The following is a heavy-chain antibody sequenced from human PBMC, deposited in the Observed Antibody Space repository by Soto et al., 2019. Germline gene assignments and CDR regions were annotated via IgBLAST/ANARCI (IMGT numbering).Heavy chain of an antibody. Sequence: QVQLQESGPGLVKPSQTLSLTCTVSGGSISSGDYYWSWIRQPPGKGLEWIGYIYYSGSTYYNPSVKNRVTISVDTSKTQFSLKLSSVTAADPAVYYCARGGPAAMYRGEGYYDYYYGMDVWGQGTTVTVSS. CDR2: IYYSGST. CDR1: GGSISSGDYY. D-gene: IGHD2-2*01. V-gene: IGHV4-30-4*01. CDR3: ARGGPAAMYRGEGYYDYYYGMDV. J-gene: IGHJ6*02.